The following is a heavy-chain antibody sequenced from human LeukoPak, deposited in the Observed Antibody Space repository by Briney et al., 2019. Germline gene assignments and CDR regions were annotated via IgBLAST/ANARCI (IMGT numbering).Heavy chain of an antibody. CDR1: GYTFTGYY. D-gene: IGHD3-10*01. J-gene: IGHJ4*02. CDR3: ARGEALLWFGELLTPVRYFDY. V-gene: IGHV1-2*04. CDR2: INPNSGGA. Sequence: WASVEVSCKASGYTFTGYYMHWVRQAPGQGLEWMGWINPNSGGANYAQKFQGWVTMTRDTSISTAYMELSRLRSDDTAVYYCARGEALLWFGELLTPVRYFDYWGQGTLVTVSS.